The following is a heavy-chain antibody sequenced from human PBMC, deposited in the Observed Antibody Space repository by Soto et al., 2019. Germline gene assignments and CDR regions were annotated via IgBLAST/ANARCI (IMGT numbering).Heavy chain of an antibody. CDR1: GFPLSPSGVG. V-gene: IGHV2-5*02. CDR3: AHSPTGYDYVS. CDR2: PYWDDCK. D-gene: IGHD3-22*01. J-gene: IGHJ4*02. Sequence: QITLKGPGPTLVKPTQTLRLTCTFCGFPLSPSGVGLGWMHPPPAKALEWLALPYWDDCKRYSPSLKSRLTIPKDTSKHQVVHTMTNMDPVDTAAYYCAHSPTGYDYVSWGQGTLVTVSS.